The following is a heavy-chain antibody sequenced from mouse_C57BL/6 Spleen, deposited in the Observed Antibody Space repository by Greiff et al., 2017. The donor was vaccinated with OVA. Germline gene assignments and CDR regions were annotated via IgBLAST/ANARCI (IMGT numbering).Heavy chain of an antibody. J-gene: IGHJ2*01. CDR2: IYPRSGNT. V-gene: IGHV1-81*01. Sequence: QVQLQQSGAELARPGASVKLSCKASGYTFTSYGISWVKQRTGQGLEWIGEIYPRSGNTYYNEKFKGKATLTADKSSSTAYMELRSLTSEDSAVYFCAKNSITTVVADYDYWGQGTTLTVSS. CDR1: GYTFTSYG. D-gene: IGHD1-1*01. CDR3: AKNSITTVVADYDY.